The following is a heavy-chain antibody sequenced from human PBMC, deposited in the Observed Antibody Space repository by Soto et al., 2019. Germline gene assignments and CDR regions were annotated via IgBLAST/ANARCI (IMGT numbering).Heavy chain of an antibody. CDR2: ILPMGDIV. CDR1: GGSFSSYI. Sequence: QVQLVQSGAEVKKPGSSVKVSCKASGGSFSSYIFNWVRQAPGQGLEWMGRILPMGDIVNSAQKSQGRVTMTADTSTTTVYVEVSSLTSADTAVYYCAREGPQSRLEYWGQGTLVIVSS. J-gene: IGHJ4*02. CDR3: AREGPQSRLEY. V-gene: IGHV1-69*08.